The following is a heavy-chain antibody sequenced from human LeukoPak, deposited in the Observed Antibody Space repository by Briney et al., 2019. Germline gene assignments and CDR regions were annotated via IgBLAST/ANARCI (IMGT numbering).Heavy chain of an antibody. CDR3: AKDYYGSGSYYY. J-gene: IGHJ4*02. V-gene: IGHV3-30*18. CDR1: GFTFSSYG. D-gene: IGHD3-10*01. CDR2: ISYDGSNK. Sequence: GGSLRLSCAASGFTFSSYGMHWVRQAPGKGLEWVAVISYDGSNKYCADSVKGRFTISRDNSKNTLYLQMNSLRAEDTAVYYCAKDYYGSGSYYYWGQGTLVTVSS.